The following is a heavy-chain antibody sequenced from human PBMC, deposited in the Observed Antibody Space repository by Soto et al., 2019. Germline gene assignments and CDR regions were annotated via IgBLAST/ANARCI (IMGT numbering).Heavy chain of an antibody. CDR1: GGSISSCSYY. V-gene: IGHV4-39*01. J-gene: IGHJ4*02. CDR3: ARLAGLVLWFGELFPEYYFDY. CDR2: IYYSGST. Sequence: PSETLSLTCTVSGGSISSCSYYWGRLRPPPGQGREWNGSIYYSGSTYYNPSLKSRVTISVDTSKNQFSLKLSSVTAADTAVYYCARLAGLVLWFGELFPEYYFDYWGQGTLVTVSS. D-gene: IGHD3-10*01.